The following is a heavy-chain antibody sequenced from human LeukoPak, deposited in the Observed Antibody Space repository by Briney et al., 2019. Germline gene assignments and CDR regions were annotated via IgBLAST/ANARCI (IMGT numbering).Heavy chain of an antibody. D-gene: IGHD1-26*01. J-gene: IGHJ4*02. CDR1: GYTFTSYG. Sequence: AASVKVSCKASGYTFTSYGISWVRQAPGQGLEWMGWISAYNGNTNYAQKLQGRVTMTTDTSTSTAYMELRSLRSDDTAVYYCARGGEAGSGSYYGLDYWGQGTLVTVSS. V-gene: IGHV1-18*01. CDR3: ARGGEAGSGSYYGLDY. CDR2: ISAYNGNT.